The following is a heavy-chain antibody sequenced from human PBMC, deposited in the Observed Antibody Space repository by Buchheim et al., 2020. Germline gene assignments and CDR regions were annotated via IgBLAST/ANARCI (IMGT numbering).Heavy chain of an antibody. CDR2: VNNDGTTT. CDR1: GFTFSNYW. CDR3: ARYYYGSGSSETIDY. J-gene: IGHJ4*02. Sequence: EVQLVESGGGLVQPGGSLRLSCAASGFTFSNYWTHWVRQAPGKGLVWVSRVNNDGTTTNYADSVKGRFTISRDNAKNTLFLQMNSLRAEDTAVYYCARYYYGSGSSETIDYWGQGTL. V-gene: IGHV3-74*01. D-gene: IGHD3-10*01.